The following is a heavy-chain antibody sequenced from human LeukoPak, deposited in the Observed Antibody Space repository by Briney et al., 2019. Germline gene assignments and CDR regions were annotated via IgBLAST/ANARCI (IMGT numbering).Heavy chain of an antibody. J-gene: IGHJ6*02. V-gene: IGHV3-30*18. Sequence: GGSLRLSCAASGFTFSSYGMHWVRQAPGKGLEWVAVISYDGSNKYYADSVKGRFTISRDNSKNTLYLQMNSLRAEDTAVYYCAKDQAFIAVAGFYYYYGMDVWGQGTTVTVSS. CDR2: ISYDGSNK. CDR3: AKDQAFIAVAGFYYYYGMDV. D-gene: IGHD6-19*01. CDR1: GFTFSSYG.